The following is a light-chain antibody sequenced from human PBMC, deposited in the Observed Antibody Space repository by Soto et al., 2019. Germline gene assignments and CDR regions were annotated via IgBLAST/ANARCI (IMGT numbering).Light chain of an antibody. CDR3: LQDYNYPVT. V-gene: IGKV1-6*01. J-gene: IGKJ4*01. CDR2: AAS. Sequence: IQMTQSPSSLSASVGDRVTITCQASQDISNYLNWYQQKPGKAPKLLIYAASSLQSGVPSRFSGSGSGTDFTLTISSLQPEDFATYYCLQDYNYPVTFGGGTKVDIK. CDR1: QDISNY.